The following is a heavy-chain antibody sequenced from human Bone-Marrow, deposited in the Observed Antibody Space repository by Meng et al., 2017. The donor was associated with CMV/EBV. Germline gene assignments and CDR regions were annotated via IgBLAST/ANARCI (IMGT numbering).Heavy chain of an antibody. V-gene: IGHV4-34*01. CDR2: INHSGST. CDR3: ARGLWSGYPRG. D-gene: IGHD3-3*01. Sequence: SETLSLTCTVYGGSFSGYYWSWIRQPPGKGLEWIGEINHSGSTNYNPSLKSRVTISVDTSKNQFSLKLSSVTAADTAVYYCARGLWSGYPRGWGQGTLVTVSS. J-gene: IGHJ4*02. CDR1: GGSFSGYY.